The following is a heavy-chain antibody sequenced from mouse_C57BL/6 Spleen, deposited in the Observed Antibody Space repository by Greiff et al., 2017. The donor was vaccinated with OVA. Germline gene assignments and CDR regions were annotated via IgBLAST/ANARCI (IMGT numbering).Heavy chain of an antibody. J-gene: IGHJ2*01. CDR2: IYPSDGST. V-gene: IGHV1-78*01. D-gene: IGHD2-4*01. CDR1: GYTFTDHS. CDR3: ARSGDYGDFDD. Sequence: QVQLQQSDAELVKPGASVKISCKASGYTFTDHSIHWMKQRPEQGLAWIGYIYPSDGSTKYNEKFKGKATLTVDKSSSTAYMQLNSLTSEDAAVDFCARSGDYGDFDDWGQGTTLTVSS.